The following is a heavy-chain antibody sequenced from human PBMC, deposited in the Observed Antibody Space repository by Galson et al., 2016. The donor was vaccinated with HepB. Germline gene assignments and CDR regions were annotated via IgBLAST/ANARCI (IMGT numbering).Heavy chain of an antibody. Sequence: SLRLSCAASGFTFSNYAMTWVRRAPGKGLEWVSGISSSGGNTYYADSVKGRFTISRDNSKNTLFLQIISLRAEDTAVYYCSKVPSRNYGSGAGYGMDVWGQGTTVTVSS. CDR1: GFTFSNYA. D-gene: IGHD3-10*01. V-gene: IGHV3-23*01. J-gene: IGHJ6*02. CDR2: ISSSGGNT. CDR3: SKVPSRNYGSGAGYGMDV.